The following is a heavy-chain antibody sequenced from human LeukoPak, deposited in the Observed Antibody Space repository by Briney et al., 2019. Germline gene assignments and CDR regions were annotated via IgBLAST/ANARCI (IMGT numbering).Heavy chain of an antibody. J-gene: IGHJ4*02. V-gene: IGHV3-23*01. CDR2: INGGGGST. D-gene: IGHD6-19*01. CDR3: AKVSGYTSGWYADFDC. CDR1: GFTFSTYA. Sequence: PGGSLRLSCAASGFTFSTYAMNWVRQAPGKGLEWVSGINGGGGSTYYAGSVKGRFTISRDNSKNTLYLQMSSLRAEDTAVYYCAKVSGYTSGWYADFDCWGQGSLVTVSS.